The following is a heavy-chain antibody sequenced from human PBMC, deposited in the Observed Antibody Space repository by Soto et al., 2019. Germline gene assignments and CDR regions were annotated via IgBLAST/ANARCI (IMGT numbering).Heavy chain of an antibody. D-gene: IGHD2-2*02. CDR3: ARAAGPSSGRYCSSTSCYTGMFYYYGMDV. CDR1: GGSISSGGYY. V-gene: IGHV4-31*03. Sequence: SETLSLTCTVSGGSISSGGYYWSWIRQHPGKGLEWIGYIYYSGSTYYNPSLKSRVTISVDTSKNQFSLKLSSVTAADTAVYYCARAAGPSSGRYCSSTSCYTGMFYYYGMDVWGQGTTVTVSS. J-gene: IGHJ6*02. CDR2: IYYSGST.